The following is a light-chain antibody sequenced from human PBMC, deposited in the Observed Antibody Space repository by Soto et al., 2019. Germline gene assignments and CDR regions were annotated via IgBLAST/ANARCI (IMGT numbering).Light chain of an antibody. CDR3: QHYGTSAL. Sequence: EIVLTQSPGTLSLSPGERATPSCRASESVSDSYLAWYQQKPGQAPRLLIYASSRATGIPDRFSGSGSGTDFTLSISRLEPDDFAVYYCQHYGTSALFGPGTKVEIK. CDR1: ESVSDSY. V-gene: IGKV3-20*01. J-gene: IGKJ3*01. CDR2: AS.